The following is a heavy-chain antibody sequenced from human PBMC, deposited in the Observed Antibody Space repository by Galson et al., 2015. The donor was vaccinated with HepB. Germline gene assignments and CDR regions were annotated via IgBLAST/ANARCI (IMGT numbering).Heavy chain of an antibody. J-gene: IGHJ4*02. D-gene: IGHD6-19*01. V-gene: IGHV4-34*01. CDR3: ARSPSIAVAEEDTIDH. CDR1: GGSFSGYY. Sequence: SETLSLTCAVYGGSFSGYYWSWIRQPPGKGLEWIGEINHSGSTNYNPSLKSRVTISVDTSKNQFSLKLSSVTAADTAVYYCARSPSIAVAEEDTIDHWGQGTLVTVSS. CDR2: INHSGST.